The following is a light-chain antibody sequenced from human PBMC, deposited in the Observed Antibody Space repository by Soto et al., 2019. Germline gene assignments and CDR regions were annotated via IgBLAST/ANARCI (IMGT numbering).Light chain of an antibody. V-gene: IGLV2-14*01. CDR1: SRYVGGYNY. CDR3: SSYTSSSTRGVV. J-gene: IGLJ2*01. CDR2: DVS. Sequence: QSVLTQPASVSGSHGQSITISCTGTSRYVGGYNYVSRYQQHPGKAPKLMIYDVSNRPSGISSRFSGSKSANTAPLTISGLQAEEEADYYCSSYTSSSTRGVVFGGGTKLTV.